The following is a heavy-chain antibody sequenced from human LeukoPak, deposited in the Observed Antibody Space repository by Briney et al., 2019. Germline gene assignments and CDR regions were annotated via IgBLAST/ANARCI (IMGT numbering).Heavy chain of an antibody. CDR1: GFTISNYG. D-gene: IGHD3-10*01. Sequence: GGSLRLSCAASGFTISNYGMHWVRQAPGKGLEWVAFIRFDESKMYYADSVKGRFTLSRDISKNTLCLQMNSLRAEDTAVYYCARKRGVFGDLYLNGSGDYWGQGTLVIVSS. CDR2: IRFDESKM. J-gene: IGHJ4*02. V-gene: IGHV3-30*02. CDR3: ARKRGVFGDLYLNGSGDY.